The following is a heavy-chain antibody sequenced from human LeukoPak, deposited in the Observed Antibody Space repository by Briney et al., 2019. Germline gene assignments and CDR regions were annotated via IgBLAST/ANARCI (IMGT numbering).Heavy chain of an antibody. CDR3: AKPGILWWLAELYFDY. D-gene: IGHD2-21*01. Sequence: PGGSPRLSCAASGFTFSSYAMSWVRQAPGKGLEWVSAISGSGGSTYYADSVKGRFTISRDNSKNTLYLQMNSLRAEDTAVYYCAKPGILWWLAELYFDYWGQGTLVTVSS. CDR1: GFTFSSYA. V-gene: IGHV3-23*01. J-gene: IGHJ4*02. CDR2: ISGSGGST.